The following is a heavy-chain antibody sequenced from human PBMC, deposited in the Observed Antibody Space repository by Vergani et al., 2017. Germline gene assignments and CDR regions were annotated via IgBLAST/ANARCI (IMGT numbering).Heavy chain of an antibody. V-gene: IGHV3-74*01. J-gene: IGHJ6*02. D-gene: IGHD2-2*01. CDR2: INTDGSWT. CDR3: ARGKDCGSSSCNGSPYYGLDL. Sequence: EVQLVESGGGLVQPGGSLRLSCAASGFTFSSYWMHWVRHTPEKGLVWVSRINTDGSWTTYADSVKGRFTISRDNAKNTLYLQMNSLRVEETAVYYCARGKDCGSSSCNGSPYYGLDLWGQGTTVTVSS. CDR1: GFTFSSYW.